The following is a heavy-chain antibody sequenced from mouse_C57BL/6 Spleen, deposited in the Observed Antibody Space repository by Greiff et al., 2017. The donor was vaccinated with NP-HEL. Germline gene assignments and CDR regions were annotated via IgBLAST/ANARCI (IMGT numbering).Heavy chain of an antibody. Sequence: VQLQQSGAELVRPGASVTLSCKASGYTFTDYEMHWVKQTPVHGLEWIGAIDPETGGTAYNQKFKGKAILTADKSSSTAYMELRSLTSEDAAVYYCTREDYDGSSFDYWGQGTTLTVSS. V-gene: IGHV1-15*01. J-gene: IGHJ2*01. CDR2: IDPETGGT. D-gene: IGHD1-1*01. CDR1: GYTFTDYE. CDR3: TREDYDGSSFDY.